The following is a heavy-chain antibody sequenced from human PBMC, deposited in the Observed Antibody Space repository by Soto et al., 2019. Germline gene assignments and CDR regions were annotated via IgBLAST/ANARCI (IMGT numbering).Heavy chain of an antibody. V-gene: IGHV3-74*01. J-gene: IGHJ6*03. CDR3: LKKPPYVDSYYYSMTS. Sequence: EVQLVESGGGLVQPGGSLRLSCAASGFTFRTYWIYWVRQAPGKGLVWVSRINSDGSVTTYADSVKGRFTVSRDNAKNRGYLQMNSLGAGEPAFYYGLKKPPYVDSYYYSMTSGAKGPRSPSP. D-gene: IGHD5-12*01. CDR1: GFTFRTYW. CDR2: INSDGSVT.